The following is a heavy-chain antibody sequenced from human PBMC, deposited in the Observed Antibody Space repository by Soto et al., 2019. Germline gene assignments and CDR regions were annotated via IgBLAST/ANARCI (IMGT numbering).Heavy chain of an antibody. J-gene: IGHJ4*02. CDR2: ISAGGDST. CDR3: ARRV. V-gene: IGHV3-23*01. CDR1: GFTFSLYP. Sequence: EVKVLESVGGLVQPGGSLRLSCATSGFTFSLYPMNWVRQAPGKGLEWVSGISAGGDSTYYADSVKGRFTIFRDNSKNSVYLPMNSLRVEDTAVYYCARRVWGQGTLVTVSS.